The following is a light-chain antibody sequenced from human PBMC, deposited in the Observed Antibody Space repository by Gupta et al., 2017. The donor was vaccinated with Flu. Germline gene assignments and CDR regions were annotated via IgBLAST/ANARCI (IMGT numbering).Light chain of an antibody. V-gene: IGKV1-39*01. Sequence: DIQMIQSPSSLSASVGDRVTITCRASQRISSYLNWYQQKPGQAPKLLIYAASSLQSGVPSRFSGSGSGTDFTLTISRLQPEDFAIYYCQQSDSTPGTFGQGTRLEIK. CDR3: QQSDSTPGT. J-gene: IGKJ5*01. CDR1: QRISSY. CDR2: AAS.